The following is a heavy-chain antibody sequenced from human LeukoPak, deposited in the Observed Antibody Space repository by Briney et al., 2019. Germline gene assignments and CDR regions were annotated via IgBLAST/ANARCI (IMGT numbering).Heavy chain of an antibody. V-gene: IGHV4-59*01. Sequence: SETLSLTCTVSGGSISNYYWSWIRQPPGKGLEWIGYIYYSGNTNYNHSLNSRVTISVDTSKNQFSLKLNSADTAVYYCARVRYCSTNRCYDREFDKWGHGTLVTVSS. CDR2: IYYSGNT. CDR3: ARVRYCSTNRCYDREFDK. J-gene: IGHJ4*01. D-gene: IGHD2-2*01. CDR1: GGSISNYY.